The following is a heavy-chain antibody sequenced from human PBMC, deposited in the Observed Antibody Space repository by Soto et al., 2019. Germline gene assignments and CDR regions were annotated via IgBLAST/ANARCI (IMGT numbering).Heavy chain of an antibody. J-gene: IGHJ5*02. D-gene: IGHD3-3*01. CDR2: ISSSSSYI. CDR3: ARSVEKLRFLEWLPQFDP. CDR1: GFPCMSHI. V-gene: IGHV3-21*01. Sequence: GRSHILSYASSGFPCMSHISNWVHQAPGKGLEWVSSISSSSSYIYCADSVKGRFTISRDNAKNSLYLQMNSLRAEDTAVYYCARSVEKLRFLEWLPQFDPWGQGTLVTVSS.